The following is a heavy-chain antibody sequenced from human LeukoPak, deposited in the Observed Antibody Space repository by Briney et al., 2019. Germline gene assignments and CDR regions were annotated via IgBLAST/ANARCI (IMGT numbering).Heavy chain of an antibody. J-gene: IGHJ4*02. D-gene: IGHD3-10*01. CDR2: ISYDRSNK. Sequence: PGGSLRLSCAASGFPFSRYGMHWVRQAPGKGLEWVAFISYDRSNKFYADSVKGRFTISGDNSKNTLYLQMNSLRAEDTAVYYCAKVYYYGSGSYLLHYFDYWGQGTLVTVSS. V-gene: IGHV3-30*02. CDR1: GFPFSRYG. CDR3: AKVYYYGSGSYLLHYFDY.